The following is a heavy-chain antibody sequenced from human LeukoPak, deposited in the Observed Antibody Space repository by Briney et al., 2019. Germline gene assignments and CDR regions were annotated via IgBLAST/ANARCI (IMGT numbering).Heavy chain of an antibody. CDR3: AGEGDFWSGYYTGHDAFDI. J-gene: IGHJ3*02. CDR2: INWNGGST. V-gene: IGHV3-20*04. CDR1: GFTFDDYG. D-gene: IGHD3-3*01. Sequence: PGGSLRLSCAASGFTFDDYGMSWVRQAPGKGLEWVSGINWNGGSTAYADSVKGRFTISRDNAKNSLYLQMNSLRAEDTALYYCAGEGDFWSGYYTGHDAFDIWGQGTMVTVSS.